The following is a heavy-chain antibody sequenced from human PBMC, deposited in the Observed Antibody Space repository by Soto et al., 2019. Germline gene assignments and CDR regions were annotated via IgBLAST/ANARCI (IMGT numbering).Heavy chain of an antibody. CDR2: ISTYDGNT. V-gene: IGHV1-18*01. J-gene: IGHJ5*02. D-gene: IGHD2-15*01. CDR1: GYTFTSYD. Sequence: GASVKVSCKASGYTFTSYDISWVRQAPGQGLEWMGWISTYDGNTNYAQKLQGRVTMTTDTSTSTAYMELRSLRSDDTAVYYCARGFRVAATRWWFDPWGQGTLVTVSS. CDR3: ARGFRVAATRWWFDP.